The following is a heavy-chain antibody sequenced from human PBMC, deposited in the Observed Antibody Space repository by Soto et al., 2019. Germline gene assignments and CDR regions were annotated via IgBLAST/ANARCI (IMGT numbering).Heavy chain of an antibody. CDR2: IGGSGGNT. Sequence: EVQLLESEGGLVQPGGSLRLSCAASGFIFNAYAMTWVRQAPGKGLEWVSAIGGSGGNTYYAASVKGRFTISRDNYKDKVDLEMNRLRVDDTAVYFCARVASDYINSADHWGQGILVTVSS. D-gene: IGHD4-4*01. CDR1: GFIFNAYA. V-gene: IGHV3-23*01. CDR3: ARVASDYINSADH. J-gene: IGHJ4*02.